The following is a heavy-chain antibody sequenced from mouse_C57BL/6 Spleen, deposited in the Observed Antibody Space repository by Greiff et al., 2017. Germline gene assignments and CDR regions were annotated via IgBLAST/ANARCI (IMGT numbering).Heavy chain of an antibody. CDR3: ARDYSNYKGFAY. CDR2: ISYDGSN. V-gene: IGHV3-6*01. Sequence: EVKLVESGPGLVKPSQSLSLTCSVTGYSITSGYYWNWIRQFPGNKLEWMGYISYDGSNNYNPSLKNRISITRDTSKNQFFLKLNSVTTEDTATYYCARDYSNYKGFAYWGQGTLVTVSA. J-gene: IGHJ3*01. D-gene: IGHD2-5*01. CDR1: GYSITSGYY.